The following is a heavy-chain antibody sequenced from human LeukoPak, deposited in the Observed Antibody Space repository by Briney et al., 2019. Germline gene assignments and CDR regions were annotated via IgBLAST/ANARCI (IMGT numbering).Heavy chain of an antibody. CDR3: AKDQRFTA. CDR1: GFTFSSYT. D-gene: IGHD2-21*02. V-gene: IGHV3-21*01. J-gene: IGHJ4*02. CDR2: ISSSSTYT. Sequence: GGSLRLSCAPSGFTFSSYTMNWVRQAPGKGLEWVSSISSSSTYTYCADSVRGRFTISRDNAKNALYLQMNSLRAEDTAVYYCAKDQRFTAGGQGTLVTVSS.